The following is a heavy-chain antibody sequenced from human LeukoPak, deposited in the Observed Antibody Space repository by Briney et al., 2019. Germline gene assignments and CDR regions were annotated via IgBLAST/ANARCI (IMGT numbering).Heavy chain of an antibody. CDR1: GGSISSYY. CDR3: AREGFGEPMNNWFDP. Sequence: PSETLSLTCTVPGGSISSYYWSWIRQPAGKGLEWIGRIYTSGSTNYNPSLKSRVTMSVDTSKNQFSLKLSSVTAADTAVYYCAREGFGEPMNNWFDPWGQGTLVTVSS. D-gene: IGHD3-10*01. J-gene: IGHJ5*02. V-gene: IGHV4-4*07. CDR2: IYTSGST.